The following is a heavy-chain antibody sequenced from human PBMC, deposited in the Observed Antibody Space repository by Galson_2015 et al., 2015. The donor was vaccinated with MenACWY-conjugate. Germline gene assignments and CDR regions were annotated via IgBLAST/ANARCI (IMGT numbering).Heavy chain of an antibody. Sequence: SLRLSCAASGFTVSSNYMSWVRQAPGKGLEWVSVIYSGGSTYYADSVKGRFTISRDNSKNTLYLQMNSLRAEDTAVYYCARVYYYGSGSYMDVWGKGTTVTVSS. V-gene: IGHV3-53*01. CDR1: GFTVSSNY. D-gene: IGHD3-10*01. J-gene: IGHJ6*03. CDR2: IYSGGST. CDR3: ARVYYYGSGSYMDV.